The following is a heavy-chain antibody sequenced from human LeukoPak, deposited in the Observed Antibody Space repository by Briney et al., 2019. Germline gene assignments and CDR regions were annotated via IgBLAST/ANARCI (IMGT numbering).Heavy chain of an antibody. D-gene: IGHD3-22*01. CDR2: ISYDGSNK. CDR1: GFTFSSYA. CDR3: AREGEYYDSSGYYFHAFDI. V-gene: IGHV3-30-3*01. Sequence: GGSLRLSCAASGFTFSSYAMHWVRQAPGKGLEWVAVISYDGSNKYYADSVKGRFTISRDNSQNTLYLQMNSLRAEDTAVYYCAREGEYYDSSGYYFHAFDIWGQGTMVTVSS. J-gene: IGHJ3*02.